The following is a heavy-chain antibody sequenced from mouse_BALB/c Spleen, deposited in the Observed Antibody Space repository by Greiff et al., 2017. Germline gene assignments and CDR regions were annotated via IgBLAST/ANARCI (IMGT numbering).Heavy chain of an antibody. V-gene: IGHV1-80*01. D-gene: IGHD2-4*01. CDR3: ARWDYDYVGGAMDY. J-gene: IGHJ4*01. CDR2: IYPGDGDT. CDR1: GYAFSSYW. Sequence: VKLQESGAELVRPGSSVKISCKASGYAFSSYWMNWVKQRPGQGLEWIGQIYPGDGDTNYNGKFKGKATLTADKSSSTAYMQLSSLTSEDSAVYFCARWDYDYVGGAMDYWGQGTSVTVSS.